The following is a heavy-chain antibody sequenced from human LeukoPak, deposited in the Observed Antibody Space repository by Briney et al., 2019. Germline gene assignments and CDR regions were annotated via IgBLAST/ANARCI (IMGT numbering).Heavy chain of an antibody. D-gene: IGHD3-10*01. J-gene: IGHJ4*02. CDR3: ARDVEAYGSGNDY. CDR1: GGTFSSYT. CDR2: IIPILGIA. V-gene: IGHV1-69*04. Sequence: SVKVSCKASGGTFSSYTISWVRQAPGQGLEWMGRIIPILGIANYAQEFQGRVTITADKSTSTAYMELSSLRSEDTAVYYCARDVEAYGSGNDYWGQGTLVTVSS.